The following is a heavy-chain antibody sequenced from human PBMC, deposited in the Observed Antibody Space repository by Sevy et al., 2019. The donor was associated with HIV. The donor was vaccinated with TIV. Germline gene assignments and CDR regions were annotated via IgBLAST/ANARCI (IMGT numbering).Heavy chain of an antibody. CDR3: PRVARYFDWLFDY. CDR1: GGSISSGGYS. CDR2: IYHSGST. V-gene: IGHV4-30-2*01. Sequence: SETLSLTCAVSGGSISSGGYSWSWIRQPPGKGLEWIGYIYHSGSTYYNPSLKSRVTISVDRSKNQFSLKLSSVTAADTAVYYCPRVARYFDWLFDYWGQGTLVTVSS. J-gene: IGHJ4*02. D-gene: IGHD3-9*01.